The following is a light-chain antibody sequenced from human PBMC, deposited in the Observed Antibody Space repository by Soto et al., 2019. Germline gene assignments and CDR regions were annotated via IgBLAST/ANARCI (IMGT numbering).Light chain of an antibody. CDR1: ISDVGFYAR. V-gene: IGLV2-18*03. CDR2: DVT. J-gene: IGLJ1*01. Sequence: QSALTQPPSVSGSPGQSVTISCTGTISDVGFYARVSWYQQVPGTAPKLLIYDVTNRPSGVPDRFSGSQSGKTASLTASGLQAEDEADYYCSSYTSSSTYVFGTGTKLTVL. CDR3: SSYTSSSTYV.